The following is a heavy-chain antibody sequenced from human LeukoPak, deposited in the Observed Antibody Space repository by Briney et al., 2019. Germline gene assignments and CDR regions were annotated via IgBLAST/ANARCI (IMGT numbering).Heavy chain of an antibody. CDR3: ARGVVTDDYYMDV. CDR1: GGSISSGRYY. V-gene: IGHV4-61*02. J-gene: IGHJ6*03. D-gene: IGHD2-21*02. CDR2: LYTNDNT. Sequence: SETLSLTCSVSGGSISSGRYYWTWIRQPAGKGLEWIGRLYTNDNTNYDPSLESRVSISVDTSKSQFYLLLTSVTAADTAVYFCARGVVTDDYYMDVCGKGITVIVSS.